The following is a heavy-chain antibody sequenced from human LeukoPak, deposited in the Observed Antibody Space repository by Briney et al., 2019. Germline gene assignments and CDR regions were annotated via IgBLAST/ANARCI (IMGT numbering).Heavy chain of an antibody. V-gene: IGHV4-30-2*01. Sequence: SETLSLTCAVSGGSVSSGGYSWSWIRQPPGKGLEWIGYIYHSGSTYYNPSLKSRVSISLDRSKNQSSLNLSSVTAADTAVYFCARVWVTDAFDIWGQGTMVTVSS. D-gene: IGHD4-23*01. CDR1: GGSVSSGGYS. CDR3: ARVWVTDAFDI. J-gene: IGHJ3*02. CDR2: IYHSGST.